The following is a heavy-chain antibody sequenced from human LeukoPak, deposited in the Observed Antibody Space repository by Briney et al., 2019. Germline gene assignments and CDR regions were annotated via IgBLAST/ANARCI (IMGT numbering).Heavy chain of an antibody. CDR1: GFTFSDTY. Sequence: GGSLRLSCAVSGFTFSDTYMTWIRQAPGKGLESLSYISPSGTDMSYADSVKGRFTISRDNAKNSLYLQMNSLRAEDTAVYYCAKGGGYYDSPGFQYWGQGILVTVSS. D-gene: IGHD3-3*01. V-gene: IGHV3-11*04. CDR3: AKGGGYYDSPGFQY. J-gene: IGHJ4*02. CDR2: ISPSGTDM.